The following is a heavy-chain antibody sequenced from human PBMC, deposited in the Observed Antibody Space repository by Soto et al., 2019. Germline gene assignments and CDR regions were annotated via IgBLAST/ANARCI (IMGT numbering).Heavy chain of an antibody. J-gene: IGHJ4*02. CDR2: ISAYNGNT. CDR3: ARDEPPAHY. V-gene: IGHV1-18*01. CDR1: GYTFTSYA. Sequence: QVQLMQSGGEVKKPGASVKVSCKTSGYTFTSYAISWVRQAPGQGLEWMGRISAYNGNTNYAQKRQGRGTMTTGTHTRTAYMELRSRRPDDAAVYYLARDEPPAHYWGQGTLVTVSS.